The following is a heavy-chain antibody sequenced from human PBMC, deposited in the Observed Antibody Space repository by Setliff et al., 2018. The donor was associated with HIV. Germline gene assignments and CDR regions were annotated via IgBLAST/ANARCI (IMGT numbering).Heavy chain of an antibody. CDR2: IYYSGST. J-gene: IGHJ4*02. V-gene: IGHV4-59*01. CDR3: ARGPAGRLVFLSY. CDR1: GGSISSYY. D-gene: IGHD6-6*01. Sequence: SETLSLTCTVSGGSISSYYWSWIRQSPGKGLEWLGYIYYSGSTNYNPSLKSRVTISVDTSKNQFSLTLNSVTAADTAVYYCARGPAGRLVFLSYWGQRTLVTGSS.